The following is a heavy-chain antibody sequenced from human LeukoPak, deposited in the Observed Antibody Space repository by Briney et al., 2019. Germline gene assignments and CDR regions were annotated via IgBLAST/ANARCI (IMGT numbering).Heavy chain of an antibody. V-gene: IGHV3-30*02. Sequence: GGSLRLSCAASGFTFSSYGMHWVRQAPGKGLEWVAFIRYDGSNKYYADSVKGRFTISRDNSKNTLYLQMNSLRAEDTGVYYCARDRHIVVVTASDYWGQGTLVTVSS. CDR2: IRYDGSNK. D-gene: IGHD2-21*02. CDR3: ARDRHIVVVTASDY. J-gene: IGHJ4*02. CDR1: GFTFSSYG.